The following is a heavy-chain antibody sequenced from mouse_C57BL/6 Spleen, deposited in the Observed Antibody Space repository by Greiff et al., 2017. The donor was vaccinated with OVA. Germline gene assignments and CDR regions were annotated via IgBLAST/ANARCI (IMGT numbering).Heavy chain of an antibody. V-gene: IGHV14-4*01. CDR3: TTEGLLLRPYYAMDY. Sequence: VQLQQSGAELVRPGASVKLSCTASGFNITDDYMHWVKQRPEQGLEWIGWIDPENGDTEYASKFQGKATITADTSSNTAYLQLSSLTSEDTAVYYCTTEGLLLRPYYAMDYWGQGTSVTVSS. CDR2: IDPENGDT. D-gene: IGHD1-1*01. CDR1: GFNITDDY. J-gene: IGHJ4*01.